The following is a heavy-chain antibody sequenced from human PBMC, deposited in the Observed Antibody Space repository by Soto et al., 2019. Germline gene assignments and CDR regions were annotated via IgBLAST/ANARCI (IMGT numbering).Heavy chain of an antibody. V-gene: IGHV3-21*01. Sequence: PGGSLRLSCAASGFTFSSYSMSWVRQAPGKGLEWVSSISSSSSYIYYADSVKGRFTISRDNAKNSLYLQMNSLRAEDTAVYYCARGAIVVVPAALTSWGQGTLVTVSS. D-gene: IGHD2-2*01. CDR2: ISSSSSYI. CDR1: GFTFSSYS. J-gene: IGHJ5*02. CDR3: ARGAIVVVPAALTS.